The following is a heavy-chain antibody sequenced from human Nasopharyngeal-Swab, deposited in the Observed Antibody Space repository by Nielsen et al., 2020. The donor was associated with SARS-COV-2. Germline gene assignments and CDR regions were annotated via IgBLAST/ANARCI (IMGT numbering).Heavy chain of an antibody. V-gene: IGHV1-8*01. CDR2: MNPNSGNT. CDR3: ARGRGGWFGELFDY. D-gene: IGHD3-10*01. J-gene: IGHJ4*02. Sequence: ASVKVSCKASGYTFTSYDINWARQATGQGLEWMGWMNPNSGNTGYVQKFQGRVTMTRNTSISTAYMELSSLRSEDTAVYYCARGRGGWFGELFDYWGQGTLVTVSS. CDR1: GYTFTSYD.